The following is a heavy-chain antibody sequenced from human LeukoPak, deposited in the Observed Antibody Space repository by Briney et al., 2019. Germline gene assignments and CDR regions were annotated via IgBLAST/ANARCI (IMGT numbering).Heavy chain of an antibody. D-gene: IGHD5-18*01. V-gene: IGHV1-18*01. Sequence: ASVKVSCKTSGYTFTNYGISWVRQAPGQGLEWMGWISTYNGNTNYAQKLQGRVTMTTDTSTGTAYVELRSLRSDDTAVYYCATYSYAYGMDVWGQGTTVTVSS. CDR1: GYTFTNYG. CDR2: ISTYNGNT. CDR3: ATYSYAYGMDV. J-gene: IGHJ6*02.